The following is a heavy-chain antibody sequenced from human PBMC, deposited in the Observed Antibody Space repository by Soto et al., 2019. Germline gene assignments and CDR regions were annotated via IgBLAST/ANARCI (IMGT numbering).Heavy chain of an antibody. Sequence: PSATLSVTCTLSARSPRCGLSHWDWARQPLPNGLEWSVSGYYTGVTSATYYNQYIKTTVTISVDASKSQFSLKLRSVTAAETAVYYCASPRQGNYDFLSGYYALDYWGQGTMVTVSS. CDR2: GYYTGVT. V-gene: IGHV4-39*01. CDR1: ARSPRCGLSH. J-gene: IGHJ4*02. D-gene: IGHD3-3*01. CDR3: ASPRQGNYDFLSGYYALDY.